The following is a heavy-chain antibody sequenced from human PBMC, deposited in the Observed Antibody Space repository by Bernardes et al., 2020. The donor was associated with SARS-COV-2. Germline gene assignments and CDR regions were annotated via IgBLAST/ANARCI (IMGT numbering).Heavy chain of an antibody. CDR2: LNSDGSSR. CDR1: GFTFTKYW. D-gene: IGHD3-16*01. CDR3: ATGGDGRTAPGMDV. Sequence: GGSLRLSCVGSGFTFTKYWMHWGRQAPGNGLVWVARLNSDGSSRDYADSVRGRFTISRDNAKNTVYLQMSSLRADDTAVYYCATGGDGRTAPGMDVWGQGTTVTVSS. V-gene: IGHV3-74*01. J-gene: IGHJ6*02.